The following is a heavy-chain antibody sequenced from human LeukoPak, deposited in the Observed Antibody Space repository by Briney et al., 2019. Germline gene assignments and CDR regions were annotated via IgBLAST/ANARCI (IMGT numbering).Heavy chain of an antibody. CDR3: ARVRVSMIVVAIYY. CDR1: GGSVSSGSYY. CDR2: IYYSGST. Sequence: PSETLSLTCTVSGGSVSSGSYYWSWIRQPPGKGLEWIGYIYYSGSTNYNPSLKSRVTISVDTSKNQFSLKLSSVTAADTAVYYCARVRVSMIVVAIYYWGQGTLVTVSS. D-gene: IGHD3-22*01. J-gene: IGHJ4*02. V-gene: IGHV4-61*01.